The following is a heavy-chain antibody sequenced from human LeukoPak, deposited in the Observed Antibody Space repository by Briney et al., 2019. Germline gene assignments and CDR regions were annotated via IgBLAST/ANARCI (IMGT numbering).Heavy chain of an antibody. J-gene: IGHJ4*02. D-gene: IGHD3-10*01. V-gene: IGHV4-59*01. CDR2: IYYTGNT. CDR1: GGSITTYF. Sequence: SETLSLTCAVSGGSITTYFWSWIRQPPGKGLECIGYIYYTGNTNYSPSLRNRVTISVDTSKNQFSLKLNSVTAADTALYFCAGARGGAYGFAFDSWGQGTLVTVSS. CDR3: AGARGGAYGFAFDS.